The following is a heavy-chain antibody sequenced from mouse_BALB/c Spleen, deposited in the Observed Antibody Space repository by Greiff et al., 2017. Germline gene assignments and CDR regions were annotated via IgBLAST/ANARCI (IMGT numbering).Heavy chain of an antibody. V-gene: IGHV2-2*02. D-gene: IGHD3-2*01. CDR2: IWSGGST. Sequence: VKLQESGPGLVQPSQSLSITCTVSGFSLTSYGVHWVRQSPGKGLEWLGVIWSGGSTDYNAAFISRLSISKDNSKSQVFFKMNSLQANDTAIYYCASLDSSGYVVFAYWGQGTLVTVSA. CDR1: GFSLTSYG. J-gene: IGHJ3*01. CDR3: ASLDSSGYVVFAY.